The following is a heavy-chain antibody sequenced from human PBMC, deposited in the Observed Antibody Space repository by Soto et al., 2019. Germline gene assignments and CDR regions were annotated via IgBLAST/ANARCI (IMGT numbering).Heavy chain of an antibody. V-gene: IGHV3-74*01. D-gene: IGHD1-26*01. CDR2: INSDGSTT. Sequence: PGGSLRLSCTASGFTLNYYWMHWVRQAPGKGLGWVSRINSDGSTTNYADSVKGRFTISRDNAKNTLYLEMNSLRAEDTAVYYCANFYSGSYSTYWGQGTLVTVSS. J-gene: IGHJ4*02. CDR3: ANFYSGSYSTY. CDR1: GFTLNYYW.